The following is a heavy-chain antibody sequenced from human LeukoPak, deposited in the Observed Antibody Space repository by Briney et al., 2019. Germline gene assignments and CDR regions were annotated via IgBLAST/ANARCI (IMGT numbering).Heavy chain of an antibody. CDR3: AREDSSGYIFDY. CDR2: IYYSGST. V-gene: IGHV4-59*12. CDR1: GGSISSYY. J-gene: IGHJ4*02. Sequence: SETLSLTCTVSGGSISSYYWSWIRQPPGKGLEWIGYIYYSGSTNYNPSLKSRATISVDTSKNQFSLKLSSVTAADTAVYYCAREDSSGYIFDYWGQGILVTVSS. D-gene: IGHD3-22*01.